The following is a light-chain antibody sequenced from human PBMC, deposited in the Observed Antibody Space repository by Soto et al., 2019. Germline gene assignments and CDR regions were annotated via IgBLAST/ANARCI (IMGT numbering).Light chain of an antibody. V-gene: IGLV2-14*01. CDR1: NSDVGGYDY. CDR2: EGS. CDR3: SSYTSSTTLGV. J-gene: IGLJ3*02. Sequence: QSALTQPASVSGSPGQSITISCTGTNSDVGGYDYVSWYQQHPGKAPKLMIYEGSHRPSGVSNRFSGSRSGNTASLTISGLQAEDEAEYYCSSYTSSTTLGVFGGGTKLTVL.